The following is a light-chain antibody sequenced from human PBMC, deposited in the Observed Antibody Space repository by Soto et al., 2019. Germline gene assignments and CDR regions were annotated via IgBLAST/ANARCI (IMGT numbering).Light chain of an antibody. J-gene: IGKJ5*01. V-gene: IGKV3-11*01. CDR1: QSVSSY. CDR2: DAS. CDR3: QQRSDWIT. Sequence: EIVLTQSPATLSLSPGERATLSCRTSQSVSSYLAWYQQKPGQAPSLLIYDASNRATGIPARFSGSGSGTEFTPTISSLEPEDSAVYYCQQRSDWITFGQGTRLEI.